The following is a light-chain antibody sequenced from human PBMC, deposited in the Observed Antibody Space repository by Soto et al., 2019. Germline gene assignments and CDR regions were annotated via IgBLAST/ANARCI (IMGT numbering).Light chain of an antibody. J-gene: IGKJ1*01. V-gene: IGKV3-20*01. CDR1: ESVRSN. Sequence: EVVMTQSPATLSVSLGERATLSCRASESVRSNLAWYQQKPGQAPRLLIYGASNRATGIPDRFSGSGSGTDFTLTISRLEPEDFAVYYCQQYGSSGTFGQGTKVDIK. CDR2: GAS. CDR3: QQYGSSGT.